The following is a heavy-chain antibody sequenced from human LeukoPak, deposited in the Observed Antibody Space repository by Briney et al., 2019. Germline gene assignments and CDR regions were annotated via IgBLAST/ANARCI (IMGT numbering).Heavy chain of an antibody. CDR3: ARQSTTVTSRFDY. D-gene: IGHD4-17*01. CDR2: IYYSGST. Sequence: PSETLSPTCTVSGGSISSYYWSWIRQPPGKGLEWIGYIYYSGSTNYNPSLKSRVTISVDTSKNQFSLKLSSVTAADTAVYYCARQSTTVTSRFDYWGQGTLVTVSS. J-gene: IGHJ4*02. V-gene: IGHV4-59*08. CDR1: GGSISSYY.